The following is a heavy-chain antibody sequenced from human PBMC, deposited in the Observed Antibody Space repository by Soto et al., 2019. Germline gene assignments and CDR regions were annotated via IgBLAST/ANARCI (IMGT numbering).Heavy chain of an antibody. J-gene: IGHJ6*02. CDR1: GGTFSSYA. CDR2: IIPIFGTA. D-gene: IGHD2-8*01. CDR3: ARGCLGYCTNGVSSHYYGMDV. V-gene: IGHV1-69*13. Sequence: GASVKVSCKASGGTFSSYAISWVRQAPGQGLEWMGGIIPIFGTANYAQKFQGRVTITADESTSTAYMELSSLRSEDTAVYYCARGCLGYCTNGVSSHYYGMDVWGQGTTVTVSS.